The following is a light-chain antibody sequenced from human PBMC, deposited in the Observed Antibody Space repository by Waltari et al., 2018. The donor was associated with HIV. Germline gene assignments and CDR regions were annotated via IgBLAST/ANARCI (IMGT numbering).Light chain of an antibody. CDR1: RGVATW. J-gene: IGKJ4*01. CDR3: QQGSSFPLT. CDR2: DAW. Sequence: DIQMTQSLSSLSASIGDRVTLTCRASRGVATWVGWYQQRQGKAPKLLLSDAWKLQRGGPQRCNGGGAGTHFTLNITGLQADDVGTYFCQQGSSFPLTFGGGTRLDIK. V-gene: IGKV1-12*01.